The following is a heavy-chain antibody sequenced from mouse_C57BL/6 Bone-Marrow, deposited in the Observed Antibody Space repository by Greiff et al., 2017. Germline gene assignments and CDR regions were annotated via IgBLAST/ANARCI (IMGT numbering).Heavy chain of an antibody. D-gene: IGHD1-1*01. V-gene: IGHV2-9-1*01. CDR2: IWTGGGT. Sequence: VQLQQSGPGLVAPSQSLSITCTVSGFSLTSYAISWVRQPPGKGLEWLGVIWTGGGTNYNSALKSRLSISKDNSKSQVFLKMNSLQTDDTARYYCARNPRTDGSSYVGDWYFDVWGTGTTVTVSS. J-gene: IGHJ1*03. CDR1: GFSLTSYA. CDR3: ARNPRTDGSSYVGDWYFDV.